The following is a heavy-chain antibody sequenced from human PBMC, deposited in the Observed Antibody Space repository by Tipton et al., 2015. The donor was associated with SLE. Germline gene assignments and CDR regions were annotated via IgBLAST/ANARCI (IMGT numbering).Heavy chain of an antibody. CDR3: ARVVTVGAAHYYDIDV. CDR1: GGSIRSSRHF. D-gene: IGHD2-21*02. CDR2: LYYSGNT. V-gene: IGHV4-39*07. Sequence: TLSLTCTVSGGSIRSSRHFWGWIRQPPGKGLEWIGVLYYSGNTYYNPSLKSPVTLSIDTSKNQFSLKMRSVTAADTAVYYCARVVTVGAAHYYDIDVWGPGTRVTVSS. J-gene: IGHJ6*02.